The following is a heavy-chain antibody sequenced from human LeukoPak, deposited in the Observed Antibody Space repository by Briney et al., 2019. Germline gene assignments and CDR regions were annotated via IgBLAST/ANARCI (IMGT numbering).Heavy chain of an antibody. CDR3: ARAGFGTAYNRFYYYMDV. D-gene: IGHD3-16*01. V-gene: IGHV4-38-2*01. CDR1: NYPITSDYY. J-gene: IGHJ6*03. CDR2: IFHSGIA. Sequence: SETLSLTCEVSNYPITSDYYWVWIRQPPGQGLEWIGQIFHSGIAHYNPSLKSRVTMSVDTSRSQFSVNLNSVTAADTAVYYCARAGFGTAYNRFYYYMDVWGKETTVTVSS.